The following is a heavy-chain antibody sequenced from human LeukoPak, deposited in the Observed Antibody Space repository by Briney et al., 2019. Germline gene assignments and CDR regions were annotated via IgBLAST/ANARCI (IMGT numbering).Heavy chain of an antibody. CDR2: IYHGGST. CDR1: RYSISNGYY. Sequence: SETLSLTCAVSRYSISNGYYWGWIRQPPGKGLERIGIIYHGGSTYYNPSLKSRVTISVDTSKNQFSLKLSSVTAADTAVYFCARFDSSGYYFDYWGQGTLVTVSS. J-gene: IGHJ4*02. D-gene: IGHD3-22*01. V-gene: IGHV4-38-2*01. CDR3: ARFDSSGYYFDY.